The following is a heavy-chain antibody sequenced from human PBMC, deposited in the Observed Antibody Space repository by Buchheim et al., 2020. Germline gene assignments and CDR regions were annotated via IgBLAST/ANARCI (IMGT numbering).Heavy chain of an antibody. CDR1: GFTFSSYG. CDR3: AKDLVPKSVVITTGTHV. D-gene: IGHD3-22*01. V-gene: IGHV3-30*18. CDR2: ISYDGSNK. J-gene: IGHJ6*02. Sequence: QVQLVESGGGVVQPGRSLRLSCAASGFTFSSYGMHWVRQAPGKGLEWVAVISYDGSNKYYADSVKGRFTISRDNSKNTLYLQMNSLRAENTVVYYCAKDLVPKSVVITTGTHVWGQGTT.